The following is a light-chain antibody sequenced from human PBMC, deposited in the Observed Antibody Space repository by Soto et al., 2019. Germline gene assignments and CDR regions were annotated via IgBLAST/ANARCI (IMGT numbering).Light chain of an antibody. V-gene: IGKV3-20*01. Sequence: EIVLTQSPGTLSLSPGERATLSCRASQSVSGSYLAWYQQKPGQAPRLLIYGASSRATGIPDRFSGSGSRTDFTLTTSRLEPEDFAVYYCQQYGSSPRTFGKGTKVEIK. J-gene: IGKJ1*01. CDR1: QSVSGSY. CDR2: GAS. CDR3: QQYGSSPRT.